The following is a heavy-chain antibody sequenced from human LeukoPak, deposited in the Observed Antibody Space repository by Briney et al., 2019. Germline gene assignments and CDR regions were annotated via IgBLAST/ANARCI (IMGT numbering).Heavy chain of an antibody. Sequence: SEILSLTCAVYGESFSTYYWSWIRQPPGKGLEWIGEVNQKGSTNYNPSLKSRVTISADTSKNQFSLRLSSVTAADTAVYFCAGGYGSGNYYGYWGQGTLVTVSS. CDR1: GESFSTYY. D-gene: IGHD3-10*01. J-gene: IGHJ4*02. CDR2: VNQKGST. V-gene: IGHV4-34*01. CDR3: AGGYGSGNYYGY.